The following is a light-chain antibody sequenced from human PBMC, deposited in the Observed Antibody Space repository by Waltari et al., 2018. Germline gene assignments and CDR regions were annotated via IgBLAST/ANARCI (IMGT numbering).Light chain of an antibody. V-gene: IGLV3-27*01. CDR2: KDS. CDR1: VLAKKY. J-gene: IGLJ6*01. CDR3: YSAADNNRNV. Sequence: SYELTQPFSVSVSPGQPARITCSGDVLAKKYARWFQQKPGQAPVLVIYKDSERPSGIPERFSGSSSGTTVTLTISGAQVEDEADYYCYSAADNNRNVFGSGTKVTVL.